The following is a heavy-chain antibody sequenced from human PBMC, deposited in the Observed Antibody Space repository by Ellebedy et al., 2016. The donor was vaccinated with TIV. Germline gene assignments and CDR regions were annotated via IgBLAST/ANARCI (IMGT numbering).Heavy chain of an antibody. V-gene: IGHV1-69*13. CDR2: IIPIFGTA. Sequence: ASVKVSCKASGYTFTGYYMHWVRQAPGQGLEWMGGIIPIFGTANYAQKFQGRVTITADESTSTAYMELSSLRSEDTAVYYCARGRPNSYGLYYFDYWGQGTLVTVSS. J-gene: IGHJ4*02. D-gene: IGHD5-18*01. CDR3: ARGRPNSYGLYYFDY. CDR1: GYTFTGYY.